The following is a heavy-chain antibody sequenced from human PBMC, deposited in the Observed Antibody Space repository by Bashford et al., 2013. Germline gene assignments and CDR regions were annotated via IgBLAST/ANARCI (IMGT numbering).Heavy chain of an antibody. D-gene: IGHD5-18*01. Sequence: WSGQASREGGVEWVSGINWNGDSTGYADSVKGRFTISRDNAKNSLYLQMNSLRAEDTALYHCVRDRLEDTALDYWGQGTLVTVSS. J-gene: IGHJ4*02. CDR3: VRDRLEDTALDY. V-gene: IGHV3-20*01. CDR2: INWNGDST.